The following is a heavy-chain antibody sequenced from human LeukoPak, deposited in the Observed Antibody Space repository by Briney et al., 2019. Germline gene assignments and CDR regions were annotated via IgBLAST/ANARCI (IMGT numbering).Heavy chain of an antibody. J-gene: IGHJ6*02. CDR3: AREIVVVTAIRHESYYYGMDV. V-gene: IGHV1-69*04. CDR1: GGTFSSYA. CDR2: IIPILGIA. Sequence: SVKVSCKASGGTFSSYAISWVRQAPGQGLEWMGRIIPILGIANYAQKFQGRVTITADESTSTAYMELSSLRSEDTAVYYCAREIVVVTAIRHESYYYGMDVWGQGTTVTVSS. D-gene: IGHD2-21*02.